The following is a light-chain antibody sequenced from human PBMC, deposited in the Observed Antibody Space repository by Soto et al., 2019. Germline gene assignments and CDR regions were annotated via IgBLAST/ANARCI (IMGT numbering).Light chain of an antibody. J-gene: IGKJ1*01. CDR3: QQYGSSGT. CDR1: QSVSSSY. Sequence: VLTQSPGTLSLSPGERATLSCRASQSVSSSYLAWYQQKPGQAPRLLIYGASNRATGIPDRFSGSGSGTDFTLTISRLEPEDFAVYYCQQYGSSGTFGQGTKVAI. CDR2: GAS. V-gene: IGKV3-20*01.